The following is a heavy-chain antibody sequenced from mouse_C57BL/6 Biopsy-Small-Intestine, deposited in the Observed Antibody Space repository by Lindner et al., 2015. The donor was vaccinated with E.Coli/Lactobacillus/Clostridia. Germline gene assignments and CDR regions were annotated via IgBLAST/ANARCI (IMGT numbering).Heavy chain of an antibody. V-gene: IGHV5-6*01. J-gene: IGHJ2*01. CDR2: ISSGGSYI. D-gene: IGHD2-12*01. CDR1: GFTFSNYG. CDR3: TRDQAYYTNYHDY. Sequence: VQLQEVWGGLVKPGGSLKLSCAASGFTFSNYGMSWVRQTPDKRLEWVATISSGGSYIYYPDSVKGRFTISRDNAKNNLYLQMSHLKSEDTAMYYCTRDQAYYTNYHDYWGQGTTLTVSS.